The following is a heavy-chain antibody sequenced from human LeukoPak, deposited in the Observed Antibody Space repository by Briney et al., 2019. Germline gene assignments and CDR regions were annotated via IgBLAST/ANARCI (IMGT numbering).Heavy chain of an antibody. D-gene: IGHD3-22*01. J-gene: IGHJ4*02. CDR1: GFTFSNAW. Sequence: GGSLRLSCVASGFTFSNAWMSWVRQAPGKGLEWVGRIKSKTDGGTTDYAAPVKGRFTISRNDSKNTLYLQMNSLKTEDTAVYFCVSGYWDFWGQGTLVTVSS. CDR3: VSGYWDF. CDR2: IKSKTDGGTT. V-gene: IGHV3-15*01.